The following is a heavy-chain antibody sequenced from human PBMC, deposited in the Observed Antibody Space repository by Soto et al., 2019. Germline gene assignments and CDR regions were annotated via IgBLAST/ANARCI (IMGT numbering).Heavy chain of an antibody. J-gene: IGHJ3*01. V-gene: IGHV3-74*01. CDR2: ITPDGSTT. D-gene: IGHD6-19*01. Sequence: EVQLVESGGGVVQPGGSLRLSCAASGFTFSGHWMHWVRQAPGEGLVWVSRITPDGSTTDYADSVKGRFSISRDNAKNMVYLQMNSLRVEVTAVYYCTSLSIAVAHFAFDLWGQGTLVTVSS. CDR3: TSLSIAVAHFAFDL. CDR1: GFTFSGHW.